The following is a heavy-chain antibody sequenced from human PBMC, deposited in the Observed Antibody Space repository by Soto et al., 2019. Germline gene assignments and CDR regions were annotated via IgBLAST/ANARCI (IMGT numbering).Heavy chain of an antibody. CDR3: ARGRYGDY. D-gene: IGHD1-1*01. J-gene: IGHJ4*02. V-gene: IGHV1-18*01. CDR2: ISAHNGNT. Sequence: QVHLVQSGAEGKKPGASVKVSCQGSGYAFTTYGITWVRQAPGQGLEWMGWISAHNGNTNYAQKLQGRVTETRDTSTSTAYMELRSLRYDDTAVYYCARGRYGDYWGQGALVTVSS. CDR1: GYAFTTYG.